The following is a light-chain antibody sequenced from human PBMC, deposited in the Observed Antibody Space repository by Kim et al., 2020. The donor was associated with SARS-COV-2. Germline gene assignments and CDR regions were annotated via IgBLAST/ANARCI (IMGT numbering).Light chain of an antibody. CDR1: QRVSSSY. CDR3: QQYGSSPLT. Sequence: SPGESAILSCRDSQRVSSSYLAWYQQKPGQAPRLLIYGAASRDTGIPDRFSGSGSGTDFTLTISRLEPEDFAVYYCQQYGSSPLTFGGGTKVDIK. V-gene: IGKV3-20*01. J-gene: IGKJ4*01. CDR2: GAA.